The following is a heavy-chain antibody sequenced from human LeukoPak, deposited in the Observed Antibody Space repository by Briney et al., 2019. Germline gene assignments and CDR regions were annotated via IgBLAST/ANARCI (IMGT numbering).Heavy chain of an antibody. V-gene: IGHV3-33*01. CDR1: GFTFSSYG. J-gene: IGHJ4*02. Sequence: GRSLRLSCAAYGFTFSSYGMHWVRQAPGKGLEWVAVIWYDGSNKYYADSVKGRFTISRDNSKNTLYLQMNSLRAEDTAVYYCARDYWNIAVAGNGFDYWGQGTLVTVSS. CDR2: IWYDGSNK. CDR3: ARDYWNIAVAGNGFDY. D-gene: IGHD6-19*01.